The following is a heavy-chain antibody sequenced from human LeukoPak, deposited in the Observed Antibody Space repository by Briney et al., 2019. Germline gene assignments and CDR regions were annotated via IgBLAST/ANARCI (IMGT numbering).Heavy chain of an antibody. CDR3: ARTIPVTVIYYFDY. V-gene: IGHV1-2*02. J-gene: IGHJ4*02. CDR1: GYTFTGYY. Sequence: ASVKVSCKASGYTFTGYYIHWVRQAPGQGLEWMGWINPHSGGTNYAQKFQGRVTMTRDTSISTAYMELSRLRSDDTAVYYCARTIPVTVIYYFDYWGQGTLVTVSS. CDR2: INPHSGGT. D-gene: IGHD2-2*02.